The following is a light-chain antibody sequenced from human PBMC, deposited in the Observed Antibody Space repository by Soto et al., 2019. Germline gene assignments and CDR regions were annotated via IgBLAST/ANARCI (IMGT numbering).Light chain of an antibody. V-gene: IGKV1D-12*01. J-gene: IGKJ4*01. CDR2: ATS. CDR1: QGIYSR. CDR3: QQTDDFPLT. Sequence: DIQMTQSPSSVSASVGDTVTITCLASQGIYSRLAWYQQKPGKAPELLIYATSTLQSGVPSRFSGSGFGTDFTLSISSLQPEDSASYFCQQTDDFPLTFGGGTKVDIK.